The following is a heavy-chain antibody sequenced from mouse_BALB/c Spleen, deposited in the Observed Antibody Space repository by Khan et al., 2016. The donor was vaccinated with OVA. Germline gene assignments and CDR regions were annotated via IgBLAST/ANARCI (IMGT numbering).Heavy chain of an antibody. J-gene: IGHJ2*01. CDR1: GYSITSDYA. D-gene: IGHD1-1*01. CDR2: ITYSGST. V-gene: IGHV3-2*02. Sequence: EVQLQESGPGLVKPSQSLSLTCTVTGYSITSDYAWNWIRQFPGNKLEWMAYITYSGSTGYNPSLKGRISITRDTSKNQFFLQLNSVTTEDTATLYCARDFRRSYPLFDHRGQGHTLPGSS. CDR3: ARDFRRSYPLFDH.